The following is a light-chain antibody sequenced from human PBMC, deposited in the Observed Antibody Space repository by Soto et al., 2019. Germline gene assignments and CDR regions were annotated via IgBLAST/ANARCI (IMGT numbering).Light chain of an antibody. CDR3: QQYDYSVWT. V-gene: IGKV3D-15*01. J-gene: IGKJ1*01. CDR1: QSVNSN. Sequence: ETVMTQSPATLSVSPGERATLSCRASQSVNSNLAWYQQRPGRAPRLLIYAASRRATGIPDRFSGSGSGTDFTLTISRLEPEDLAVYYCQQYDYSVWTFGQGTKVDIK. CDR2: AAS.